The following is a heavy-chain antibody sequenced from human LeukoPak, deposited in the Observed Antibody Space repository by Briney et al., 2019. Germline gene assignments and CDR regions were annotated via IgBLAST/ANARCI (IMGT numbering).Heavy chain of an antibody. J-gene: IGHJ4*02. CDR3: ARDGQGIAVAFDY. CDR2: ISSRNSYI. D-gene: IGHD6-19*01. CDR1: GFSFNNYW. V-gene: IGHV3-21*01. Sequence: PGGSLRLSCAASGFSFNNYWMNWVRQAPGKGLEWVSSISSRNSYIYYVDSVKGRFTISRDNAKNSLYLQMNSLRAEDTAVYYCARDGQGIAVAFDYWGQGTLVTVSS.